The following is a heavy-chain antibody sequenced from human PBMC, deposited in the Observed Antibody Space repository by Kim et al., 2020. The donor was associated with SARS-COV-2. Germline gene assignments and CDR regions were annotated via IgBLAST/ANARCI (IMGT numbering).Heavy chain of an antibody. CDR1: GFTFSNYY. CDR3: ARGNLLIVVGEFSAFDY. J-gene: IGHJ4*02. Sequence: GGSLRLSCAASGFTFSNYYMSWVRQAPGKGLEWVSSISGSGSTIYYADSVKGRFTISRDNAKNSLYLQMNSLRAEDTAVYYCARGNLLIVVGEFSAFDYWGQGTLVTVSS. D-gene: IGHD3-10*01. V-gene: IGHV3-11*04. CDR2: ISGSGSTI.